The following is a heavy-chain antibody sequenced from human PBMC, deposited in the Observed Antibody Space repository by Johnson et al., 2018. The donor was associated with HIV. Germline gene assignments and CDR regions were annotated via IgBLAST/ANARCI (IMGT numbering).Heavy chain of an antibody. D-gene: IGHD6-13*01. V-gene: IGHV3-30-3*01. CDR1: GFTFSSYD. Sequence: VQLVESGGGVVQPGGSLRLSCAASGFTFSSYDMHWVRQATGKGLEWVAVISYDGSNKYYADSVKGRFTISRDNSKNTLYLQMNSLRAEDTAVYYCARDGGIAATDAFDIWGQGTMVTVSS. CDR3: ARDGGIAATDAFDI. J-gene: IGHJ3*02. CDR2: ISYDGSNK.